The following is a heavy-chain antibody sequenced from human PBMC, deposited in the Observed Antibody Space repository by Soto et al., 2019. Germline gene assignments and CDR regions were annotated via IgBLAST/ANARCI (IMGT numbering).Heavy chain of an antibody. CDR1: GGSISRGNW. Sequence: SETRSLTCAVSGGSISRGNWWSWVRQPPGKRREWIGEIYHSGSTNYNPSLKSRVTISVDNSKNQFSLKLSSVTASDTPGYYCARDRGHYGDYVFGPYGLDVWAQGTTVPVSS. V-gene: IGHV4-4*02. CDR2: IYHSGST. J-gene: IGHJ6*02. CDR3: ARDRGHYGDYVFGPYGLDV. D-gene: IGHD4-17*01.